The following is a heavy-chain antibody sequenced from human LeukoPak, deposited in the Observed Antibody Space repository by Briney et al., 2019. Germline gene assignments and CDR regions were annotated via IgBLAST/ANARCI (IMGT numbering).Heavy chain of an antibody. J-gene: IGHJ4*02. CDR2: ISSSTSYI. Sequence: GGSLRLSCAASGCTFSSYSMSWIRQAPGKGLEWVSSISSSTSYIYYADSVKGRFTISKDNAKNSLYLQMTSLRAEDTAVYYCARAGGSTVSHTDSWGQGTLVTVSS. V-gene: IGHV3-21*01. CDR1: GCTFSSYS. D-gene: IGHD4-17*01. CDR3: ARAGGSTVSHTDS.